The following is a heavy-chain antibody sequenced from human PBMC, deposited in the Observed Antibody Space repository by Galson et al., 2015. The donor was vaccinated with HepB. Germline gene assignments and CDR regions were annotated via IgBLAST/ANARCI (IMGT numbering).Heavy chain of an antibody. D-gene: IGHD2-2*01. V-gene: IGHV3-21*01. CDR1: GFTFSSYS. CDR2: ISSSSSYM. Sequence: SLRLSGGASGFTFSSYSMNWVRQAPGKGLGGVSSISSSSSYMYYADSVKGRFTISRDNAKNSLYLQMNSLRAEDTAVYYCARDRLVPAAKRVVWFDPWGQGTLVTVSS. J-gene: IGHJ5*02. CDR3: ARDRLVPAAKRVVWFDP.